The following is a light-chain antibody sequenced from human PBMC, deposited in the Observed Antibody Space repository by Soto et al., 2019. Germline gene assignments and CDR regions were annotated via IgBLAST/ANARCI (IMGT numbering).Light chain of an antibody. V-gene: IGKV1-39*01. CDR1: QSISSY. CDR3: QQSYSTLPWT. Sequence: DIQMTQCPSSLSASVGDRVTITCRASQSISSYLNWYQQKPGKAPKLLIYAASSLQSGVPSSFSGSGSATDFTLPISSLQTQDLATYYCQQSYSTLPWTFGQGTKVDIK. J-gene: IGKJ1*01. CDR2: AAS.